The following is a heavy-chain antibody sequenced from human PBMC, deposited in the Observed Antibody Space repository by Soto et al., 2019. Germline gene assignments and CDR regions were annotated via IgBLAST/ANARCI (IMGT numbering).Heavy chain of an antibody. V-gene: IGHV4-59*01. CDR2: MYSGGNT. CDR1: GGSIISYY. Sequence: SETLSLTCTVSGGSIISYYWSWFRQPPGRRLEWIGFMYSGGNTNYNPSLKSRVTISADTSKNQFSLKLTSVTAADTAVYYCARERDNYFDYWGQGTLVTVSS. CDR3: ARERDNYFDY. J-gene: IGHJ4*02. D-gene: IGHD2-21*02.